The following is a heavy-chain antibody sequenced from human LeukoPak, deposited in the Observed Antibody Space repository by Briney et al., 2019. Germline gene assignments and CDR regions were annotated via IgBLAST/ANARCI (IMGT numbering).Heavy chain of an antibody. CDR2: IYTSGST. CDR1: GGSISSYY. D-gene: IGHD3-10*01. Sequence: PSETLSLTCTVSGGSISSYYWSWIRQPAGKGLEWIGRIYTSGSTNYNPSLKSRVTMSVDTSKNQFSLKLSSVTAADTAVYYCARGPWVRGVSISGFYYFDYWGQGTLVTVSS. V-gene: IGHV4-4*07. J-gene: IGHJ4*02. CDR3: ARGPWVRGVSISGFYYFDY.